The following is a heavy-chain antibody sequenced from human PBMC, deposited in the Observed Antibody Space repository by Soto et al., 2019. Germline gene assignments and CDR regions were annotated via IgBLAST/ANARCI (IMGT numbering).Heavy chain of an antibody. CDR2: ISYDGSNK. CDR1: GGTFSSYG. V-gene: IGHV3-30*18. Sequence: PGGSLRLSCAASGGTFSSYGMHWVRQAPGKGLEWVAVISYDGSNKYYADSVKGRFTISRDNSKNTLYLQMNSLRAEDTAVYYCAKVSGGYCSSTSCYGYFDYWGQGTLVTVSS. D-gene: IGHD2-2*01. CDR3: AKVSGGYCSSTSCYGYFDY. J-gene: IGHJ4*02.